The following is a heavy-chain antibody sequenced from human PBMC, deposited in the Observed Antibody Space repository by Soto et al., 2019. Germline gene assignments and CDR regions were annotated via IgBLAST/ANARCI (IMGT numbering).Heavy chain of an antibody. V-gene: IGHV3-30*03. Sequence: PGGSLRLSCAASGFTFSSYGMHWVRQAPGKGLEWVAVISYDGSNKYYADSVKGRFTISRDNSKNTLYLQMNSLRAEDTAVYYCAREYLVPAASGYGMDVWGQGTTVTVSS. CDR3: AREYLVPAASGYGMDV. J-gene: IGHJ6*02. CDR1: GFTFSSYG. CDR2: ISYDGSNK. D-gene: IGHD2-2*01.